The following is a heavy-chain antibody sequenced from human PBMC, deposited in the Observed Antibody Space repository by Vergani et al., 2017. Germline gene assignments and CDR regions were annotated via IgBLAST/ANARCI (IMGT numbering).Heavy chain of an antibody. D-gene: IGHD2-21*01. V-gene: IGHV3-15*07. J-gene: IGHJ6*02. CDR1: GFSFRNAW. CDR2: IKSTFDRGTT. CDR3: TTDPRYCGDGSCYWLRDHHYYGMDV. Sequence: EVQLVESGGGIVTPGGSLRLSCVASGFSFRNAWMNLVRRTPGKGLEWVGRIKSTFDRGTTDYAAAVKGRFTISRDDSKNTLILQMNGLKTEDIGVYYCTTDPRYCGDGSCYWLRDHHYYGMDVWGQGITVTVSS.